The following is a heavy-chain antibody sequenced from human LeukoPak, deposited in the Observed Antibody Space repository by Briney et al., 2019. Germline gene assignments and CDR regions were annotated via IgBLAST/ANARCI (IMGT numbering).Heavy chain of an antibody. Sequence: AASVKVSCKASGYTFTSYAMHWVRQAPGQRLEWMGWINAGNGNTKYSQKFQGRVTITRDTSAGTAYMELSSLRSEDTAVYYCASEGVYDSSGYQEYYFDYWGQGTLVTVSS. D-gene: IGHD3-22*01. CDR1: GYTFTSYA. J-gene: IGHJ4*02. CDR2: INAGNGNT. V-gene: IGHV1-3*01. CDR3: ASEGVYDSSGYQEYYFDY.